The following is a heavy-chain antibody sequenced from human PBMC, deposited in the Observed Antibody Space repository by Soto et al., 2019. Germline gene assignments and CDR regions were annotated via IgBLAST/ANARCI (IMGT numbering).Heavy chain of an antibody. CDR2: IYPGDSDT. CDR3: ARRRNTMVRGVIIPAADYYYGMDV. Sequence: GESLKISCKGSGYSFTSYWIGWVRQMPGKGLEWMGIIYPGDSDTRYSPSFQGQVTISADKSISTAYLQWSSLKASATAMYYCARRRNTMVRGVIIPAADYYYGMDVWGQGTTVTVSS. CDR1: GYSFTSYW. V-gene: IGHV5-51*01. J-gene: IGHJ6*02. D-gene: IGHD3-10*01.